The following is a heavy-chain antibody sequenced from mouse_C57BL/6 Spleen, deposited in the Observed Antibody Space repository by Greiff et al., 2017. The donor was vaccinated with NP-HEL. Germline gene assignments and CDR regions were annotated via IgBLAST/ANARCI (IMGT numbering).Heavy chain of an antibody. CDR3: ARGGGYDEGFAY. CDR1: GYTFTSYW. Sequence: VKLQQPGAELVKPGASVKMSCKASGYTFTSYWITWVKQRPGQGLEWIGDIYPGSGSTNYNEKFKSKATLTVDTSSSTAYMQLSSLTSEDSAVYYCARGGGYDEGFAYWGQGTLVTVSA. CDR2: IYPGSGST. J-gene: IGHJ3*01. D-gene: IGHD2-2*01. V-gene: IGHV1-55*01.